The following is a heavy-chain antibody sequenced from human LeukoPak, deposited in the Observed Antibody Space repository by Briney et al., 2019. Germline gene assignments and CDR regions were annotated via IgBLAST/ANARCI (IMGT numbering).Heavy chain of an antibody. J-gene: IGHJ4*02. CDR2: TYCRSKWYN. V-gene: IGHV6-1*01. D-gene: IGHD4-17*01. CDR3: ARGSRTTVTTLFDY. CDR1: GDSVSSNSAA. Sequence: SQTLSLTCAISGDSVSSNSAAWNWIRQSPSRGLEWLGRTYCRSKWYNDYAVSVKSRITINPDTSKNQFSLQLNSVTPEDTAVYYCARGSRTTVTTLFDYWGQGTLVTVSS.